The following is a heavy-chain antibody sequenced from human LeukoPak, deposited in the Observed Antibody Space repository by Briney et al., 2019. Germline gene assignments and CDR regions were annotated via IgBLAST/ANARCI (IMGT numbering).Heavy chain of an antibody. CDR2: IYPGDSDT. J-gene: IGHJ6*03. D-gene: IGHD6-6*01. Sequence: GESLKISCKGSGYSFTSYWIGWVRQMPGKGLEWMGIIYPGDSDTRYSPSFQGQVTISADKSISTAYLQWSSLKASDTAMYYCARHGEYSSSWWADMDVWGKGTTVTVSS. CDR1: GYSFTSYW. V-gene: IGHV5-51*01. CDR3: ARHGEYSSSWWADMDV.